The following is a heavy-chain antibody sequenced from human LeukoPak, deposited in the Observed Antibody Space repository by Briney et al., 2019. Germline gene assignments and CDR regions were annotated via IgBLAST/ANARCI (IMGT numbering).Heavy chain of an antibody. CDR1: GSTFSSYA. CDR3: ASLSDTAMVRLDY. V-gene: IGHV3-23*01. CDR2: ISGSGGGT. D-gene: IGHD5-18*01. Sequence: GGSLRLSCAASGSTFSSYAMSWVRQAPGKGLEWVSAISGSGGGTYYADSVKGRFTISRDNSKNTVYLQMNSLRAEDTAVYYCASLSDTAMVRLDYWGQGTLVTVSS. J-gene: IGHJ4*02.